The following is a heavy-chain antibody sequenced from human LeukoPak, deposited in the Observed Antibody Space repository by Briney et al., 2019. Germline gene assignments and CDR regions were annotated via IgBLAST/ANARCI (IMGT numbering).Heavy chain of an antibody. CDR2: ISSSSSYI. CDR3: ARDYISNKYSSGWPAY. J-gene: IGHJ4*02. CDR1: GFTFSSYS. D-gene: IGHD6-19*01. Sequence: PGGSLRLSCAASGFTFSSYSMNWVRQAPGKGLEWVSSISSSSSYIYYADSVKGRFTISRDNAKNSLYLQMNSLRAEDTAVYYCARDYISNKYSSGWPAYWGQGTLVTVSS. V-gene: IGHV3-21*01.